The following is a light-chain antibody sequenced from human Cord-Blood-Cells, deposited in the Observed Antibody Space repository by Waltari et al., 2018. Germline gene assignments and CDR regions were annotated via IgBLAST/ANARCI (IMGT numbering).Light chain of an antibody. CDR3: QQSYSTPWT. CDR1: QSISSY. J-gene: IGKJ1*01. Sequence: DIQMTQSPSSLSASVGDRVTITCRASQSISSYLNWYQQKPGKAPKLLIYAASSLQSGVTSRFSGSGSVTDFTLTISSLQPEDVATYYCQQSYSTPWTFGQGTKVEIK. V-gene: IGKV1-39*01. CDR2: AAS.